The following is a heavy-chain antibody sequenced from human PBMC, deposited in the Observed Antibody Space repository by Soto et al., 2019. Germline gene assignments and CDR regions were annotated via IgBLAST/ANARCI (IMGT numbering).Heavy chain of an antibody. CDR1: GYTFTNYG. J-gene: IGHJ4*02. CDR3: ARDDNGHVAFDF. V-gene: IGHV1-18*03. CDR2: INPYNGET. D-gene: IGHD2-8*01. Sequence: GASVKVSCKASGYTFTNYGISWVRQAPGQGLEWVGWINPYNGETNYAQKLRGRVTMNTDRSTSTAYMELRGLGSDDMAVYYCARDDNGHVAFDFWGQGTLVTVSS.